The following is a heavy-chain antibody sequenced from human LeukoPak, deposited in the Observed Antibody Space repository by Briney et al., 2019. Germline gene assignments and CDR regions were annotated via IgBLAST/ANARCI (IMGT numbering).Heavy chain of an antibody. Sequence: GGSLRLSCAASGFTFSSYAMSWLRQAPGKGLEWVSAISGSGGSTYYADSVKGRFTISRDNSKNTLYLQMNSLRAEDTAVYYCAKREMATYVPNYFDYWGQGTLVTVSS. D-gene: IGHD5-24*01. J-gene: IGHJ4*02. CDR1: GFTFSSYA. CDR2: ISGSGGST. V-gene: IGHV3-23*01. CDR3: AKREMATYVPNYFDY.